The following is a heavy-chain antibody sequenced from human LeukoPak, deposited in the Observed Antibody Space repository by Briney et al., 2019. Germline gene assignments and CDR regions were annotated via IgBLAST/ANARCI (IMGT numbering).Heavy chain of an antibody. CDR3: ARVGPQKYFDY. CDR2: IYSGGST. V-gene: IGHV3-66*01. CDR1: GFTVSSNY. Sequence: GGSLRLSCAASGFTVSSNYMSWVRQAPGKGLEWVSVIYSGGSTYYADSVKGRFTTSRDNSKNTLYLQMNSLRAEDTAVYYCARVGPQKYFDYWGRGTLVTVSS. J-gene: IGHJ4*02.